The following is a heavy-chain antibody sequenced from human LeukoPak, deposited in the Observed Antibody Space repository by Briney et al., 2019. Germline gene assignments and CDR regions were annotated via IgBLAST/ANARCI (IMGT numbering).Heavy chain of an antibody. Sequence: VASVNVSCTASGYTFTSYYIHCGRQAPGRGLEWMGIINPSGGSTSYAQKFQGRVTVTRDTSTSTVYMEVSSLRSEDTAVYYCARAGTDGELPHGYWGQGTLVTVSS. V-gene: IGHV1-46*01. CDR2: INPSGGST. D-gene: IGHD1-26*01. CDR1: GYTFTSYY. CDR3: ARAGTDGELPHGY. J-gene: IGHJ4*02.